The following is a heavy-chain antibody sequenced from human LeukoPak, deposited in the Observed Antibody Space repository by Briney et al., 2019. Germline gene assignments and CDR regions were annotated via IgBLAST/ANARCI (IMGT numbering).Heavy chain of an antibody. J-gene: IGHJ4*01. V-gene: IGHV1-2*02. D-gene: IGHD6-19*01. CDR1: GYTFTGYY. CDR3: ARDPHTSGWYGIGDY. CDR2: INPNSGDT. Sequence: GASVKVSCKASGYTFTGYYIHWARQAPGQGLEWMGWINPNSGDTRYAQKFQGRVSMTRDTSISTAYMDLSRLTSDDTAVYYCARDPHTSGWYGIGDYWGRGSLVTVSS.